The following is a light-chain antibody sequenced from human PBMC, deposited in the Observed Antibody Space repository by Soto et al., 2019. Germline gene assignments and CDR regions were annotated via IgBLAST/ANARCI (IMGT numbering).Light chain of an antibody. V-gene: IGLV2-11*01. CDR1: GSDVGGYNY. CDR2: DVS. J-gene: IGLJ1*01. Sequence: QSALTQPRSVSGSPGQSVTISCTGTGSDVGGYNYVSWYQEHPGKAPKLMIYDVSKRPSGVPDRFSGSKSGNTASLTISGLQAEDEADYYCCSYAGSVYVFGTGTKVTVL. CDR3: CSYAGSVYV.